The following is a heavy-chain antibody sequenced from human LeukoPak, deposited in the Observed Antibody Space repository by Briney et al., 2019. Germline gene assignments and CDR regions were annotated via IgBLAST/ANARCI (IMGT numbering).Heavy chain of an antibody. V-gene: IGHV3-30-3*01. CDR3: ARVKQQLYHFDY. Sequence: GGSLRLSCAASGFTFSSYAMHWVRQAPGKGLEWVAVISYDGSNKYYAGSVKGRFTISRDNSKNTLYLQMNSLRAEDTAVYYCARVKQQLYHFDYWGQGTLVTVSS. CDR2: ISYDGSNK. D-gene: IGHD6-13*01. J-gene: IGHJ4*02. CDR1: GFTFSSYA.